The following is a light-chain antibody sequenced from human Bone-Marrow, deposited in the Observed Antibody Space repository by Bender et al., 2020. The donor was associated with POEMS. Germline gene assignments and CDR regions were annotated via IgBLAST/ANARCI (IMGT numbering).Light chain of an antibody. Sequence: QSALTQPASVSGSPGQSITISCTGTSSDVGGYNYVSWYQQHPGKAPKLMIYEVSKRPSGVPDRFSGSKSGNTASLTVSGLQAEDEADYYCCSFGTSSVFGGGTKLTVL. CDR1: SSDVGGYNY. J-gene: IGLJ3*02. CDR3: CSFGTSSV. V-gene: IGLV2-8*01. CDR2: EVS.